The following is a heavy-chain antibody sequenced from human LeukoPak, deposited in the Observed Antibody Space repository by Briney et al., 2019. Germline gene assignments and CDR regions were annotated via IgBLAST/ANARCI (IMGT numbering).Heavy chain of an antibody. Sequence: GGSLRLSWAAYGFTFSSYGMHWVRQAPGKGLEWVAFIRYDGSNKYYADSVKGRFTISRDNSKNTLYLQMNSLRAEDTAVYYCAKVDYYYMDVWGKGTTVTISS. J-gene: IGHJ6*03. CDR3: AKVDYYYMDV. CDR2: IRYDGSNK. V-gene: IGHV3-30*02. CDR1: GFTFSSYG.